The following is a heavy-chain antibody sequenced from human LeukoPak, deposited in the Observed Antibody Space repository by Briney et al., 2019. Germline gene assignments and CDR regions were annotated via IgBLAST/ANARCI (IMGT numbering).Heavy chain of an antibody. D-gene: IGHD3-10*01. CDR2: INPNSGGA. J-gene: IGHJ4*02. V-gene: IGHV1-2*02. Sequence: GASVKLSCKASRYTFTGYYIHWVRQAPGQGLEWRGGINPNSGGANHAQKCQGRVTMTRDTSISPASMEWSRVRSADPAVYYRATKTTVRGVYFDYWGQGTLVTVSS. CDR3: ATKTTVRGVYFDY. CDR1: RYTFTGYY.